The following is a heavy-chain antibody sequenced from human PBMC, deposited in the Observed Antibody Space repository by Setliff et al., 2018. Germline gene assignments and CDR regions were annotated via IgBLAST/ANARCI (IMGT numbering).Heavy chain of an antibody. CDR1: GDSISSGDYF. Sequence: KTSETLSLTCTVSGDSISSGDYFWSWIRQPPGKGLEWIAYIYHSGSAYYNPSLKSRVTMSVDTSKNQFSLHLTSVTATDTAVYYCAREVGTSTSSDASDVWGQGMMVTVSS. CDR3: AREVGTSTSSDASDV. J-gene: IGHJ3*01. CDR2: IYHSGSA. D-gene: IGHD1-26*01. V-gene: IGHV4-30-4*08.